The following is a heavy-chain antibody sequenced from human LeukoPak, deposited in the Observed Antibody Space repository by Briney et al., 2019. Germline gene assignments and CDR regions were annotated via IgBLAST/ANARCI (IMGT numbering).Heavy chain of an antibody. J-gene: IGHJ4*02. D-gene: IGHD3-10*01. Sequence: GGSLRLSCAASGFTFSGFSMSWVRQSPTKGLEWVANIKQDGSERYYVDSVKGRFTISRGNAKNSLSLQMNNLRVEDTAVYYCARAGSHWHYVYWGQGTVVTVSS. CDR3: ARAGSHWHYVY. CDR1: GFTFSGFS. CDR2: IKQDGSER. V-gene: IGHV3-7*01.